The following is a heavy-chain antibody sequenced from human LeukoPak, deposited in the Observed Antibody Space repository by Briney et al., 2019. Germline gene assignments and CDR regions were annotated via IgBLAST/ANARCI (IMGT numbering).Heavy chain of an antibody. CDR3: AKGEAYGSGSSFDY. CDR1: GFTFSSYG. D-gene: IGHD3-10*01. Sequence: GGSLRLSCAASGFTFSSYGMHWVGQAPGKGLEWVAVISYDGSNKYYADSVKGRFTISRDNSKNTLYLQMNSLRAEDTAVYYCAKGEAYGSGSSFDYWGQGTLVTVSS. J-gene: IGHJ4*02. V-gene: IGHV3-30*18. CDR2: ISYDGSNK.